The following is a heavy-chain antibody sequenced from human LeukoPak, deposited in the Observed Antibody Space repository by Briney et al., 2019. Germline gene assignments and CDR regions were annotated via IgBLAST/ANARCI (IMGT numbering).Heavy chain of an antibody. D-gene: IGHD5/OR15-5a*01. CDR3: ARDFYLYDRRGNPLGY. CDR2: IWYDGSNK. Sequence: GRSLRLSCAASGFTFSSYGMHWVRQAPGKGLEWVAVIWYDGSNKYYADSVKGRFAISRDNSKNTLYLQMNSLRAEDTAVYYCARDFYLYDRRGNPLGYWGQGTLVTVSS. J-gene: IGHJ4*02. CDR1: GFTFSSYG. V-gene: IGHV3-33*01.